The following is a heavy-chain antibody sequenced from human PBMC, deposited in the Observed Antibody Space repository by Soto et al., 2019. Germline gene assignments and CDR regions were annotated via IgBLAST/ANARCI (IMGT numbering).Heavy chain of an antibody. CDR3: TTDRTYYDFWSGYYTRWTADY. J-gene: IGHJ4*02. Sequence: GGSLRLSCAASGFTFSNAWMSWVRQAPGKGLEWVGRIKSKTDGGTTDYAAPVKGRFTISRDDSKNTLYLQMNSLKTEDTAVYYCTTDRTYYDFWSGYYTRWTADYWGQGTLVTVSS. CDR2: IKSKTDGGTT. CDR1: GFTFSNAW. D-gene: IGHD3-3*01. V-gene: IGHV3-15*01.